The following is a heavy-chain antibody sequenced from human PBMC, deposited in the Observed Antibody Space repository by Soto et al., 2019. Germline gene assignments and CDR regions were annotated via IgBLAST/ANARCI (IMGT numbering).Heavy chain of an antibody. CDR1: GYTFTSYA. CDR3: ARSSVVVTALDY. Sequence: QVQLVQSGAEEKKPGASVKGSCKASGYTFTSYAMHWVRQAPGQRLEWMGWLNAGNGNTKYSQKFQGRVTITRDTSASTAYMELSSLRAEDTAVYYCARSSVVVTALDYWGQGTLVTVSS. J-gene: IGHJ4*02. D-gene: IGHD2-21*02. CDR2: LNAGNGNT. V-gene: IGHV1-3*05.